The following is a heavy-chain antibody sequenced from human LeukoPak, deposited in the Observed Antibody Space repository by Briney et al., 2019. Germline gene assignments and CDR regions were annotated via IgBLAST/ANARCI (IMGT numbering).Heavy chain of an antibody. CDR1: GFTFSSYW. J-gene: IGHJ6*02. V-gene: IGHV3-74*01. Sequence: GGSLRLSCAASGFTFSSYWMNWVRQAPGKGLVWVSRIASDGSSTTYADSVKGRFSISRDNAKNTLYLQMNSLRAEDTALYHCARNNGMDVWGQGTTVIVSS. CDR2: IASDGSST. CDR3: ARNNGMDV.